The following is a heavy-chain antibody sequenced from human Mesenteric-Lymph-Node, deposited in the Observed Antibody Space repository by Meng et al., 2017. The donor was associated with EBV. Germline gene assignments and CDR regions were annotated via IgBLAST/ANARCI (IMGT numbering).Heavy chain of an antibody. CDR3: THIWITLDH. V-gene: IGHV2-5*02. CDR1: GLSLNTSGMA. Sequence: QITLKESGPTVVKSXXTLTVTCSVSGLSLNTSGMAVGWVRQPPGKAPEWLALIFWDDDKRYSPSLKSRLTISRDTSENQVVLTMTNMAPEDTATYYCTHIWITLDHWGQGALGTVSS. CDR2: IFWDDDK. J-gene: IGHJ4*02. D-gene: IGHD3-10*01.